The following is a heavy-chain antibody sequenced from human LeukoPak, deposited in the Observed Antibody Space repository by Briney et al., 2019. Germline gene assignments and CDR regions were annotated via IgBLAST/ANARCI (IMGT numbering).Heavy chain of an antibody. CDR2: ISAYNGNT. D-gene: IGHD2-15*01. V-gene: IGHV1-18*01. CDR3: ARDPDIVVVVAATRRSWFDP. Sequence: ASVKVSCKASGYTFTSYGISWVRQAPGQGVEWMGWISAYNGNTNYAQKLQGRVTMTTDTSTSTAYMELRSLRSDDTAVYYCARDPDIVVVVAATRRSWFDPWGQGTLVTVSS. J-gene: IGHJ5*02. CDR1: GYTFTSYG.